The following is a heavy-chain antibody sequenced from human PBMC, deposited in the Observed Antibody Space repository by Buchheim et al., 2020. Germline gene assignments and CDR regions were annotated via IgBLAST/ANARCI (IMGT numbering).Heavy chain of an antibody. CDR3: ARGWFLGGGMDV. V-gene: IGHV4-31*01. J-gene: IGHJ6*02. D-gene: IGHD2/OR15-2a*01. CDR2: IYYSGST. Sequence: QVQLQESGPGLVKPSQTLSLTCSVSGGSISSGGYYWSWIRQHPRKGLEWIGYIYYSGSTFYNPSLKSLVTISADTSKNQFSLKVTSVTAADTAVYYCARGWFLGGGMDVWGQGTT. CDR1: GGSISSGGYY.